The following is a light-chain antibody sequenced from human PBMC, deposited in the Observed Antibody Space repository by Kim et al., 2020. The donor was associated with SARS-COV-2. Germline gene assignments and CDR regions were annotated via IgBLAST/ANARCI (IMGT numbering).Light chain of an antibody. CDR2: GAS. Sequence: SPGESATLSCRASQSVSSNIAWYQQKPGQAPRLLMYGASTRATGVPARFSGSGSGTEFTLTIASLQSEDSAVYYCQQYNDWLRLTFGGGTKVDIK. V-gene: IGKV3-15*01. CDR3: QQYNDWLRLT. CDR1: QSVSSN. J-gene: IGKJ4*01.